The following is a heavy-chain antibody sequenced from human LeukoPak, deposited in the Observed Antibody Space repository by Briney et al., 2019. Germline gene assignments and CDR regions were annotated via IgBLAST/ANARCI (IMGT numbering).Heavy chain of an antibody. D-gene: IGHD6-19*01. CDR1: GGSISSGGYY. Sequence: SQTLSLTCTVSGGSISSGGYYWSWIRQHPGKGLEWIGYIYFSGSTYYNPSLKSRLTISVDTSKNQFSLRLTSVTAADTAVYYCARYQYSSGWYYFDYWGQGTLVTVFS. V-gene: IGHV4-31*03. CDR2: IYFSGST. J-gene: IGHJ4*02. CDR3: ARYQYSSGWYYFDY.